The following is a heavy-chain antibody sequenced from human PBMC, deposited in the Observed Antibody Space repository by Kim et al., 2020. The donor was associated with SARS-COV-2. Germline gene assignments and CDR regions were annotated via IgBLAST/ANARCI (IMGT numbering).Heavy chain of an antibody. CDR1: GFTFSSYA. J-gene: IGHJ4*01. V-gene: IGHV3-30*04. CDR3: ARETFYYYDSSGSYFDY. D-gene: IGHD3-22*01. Sequence: GRSLRLSCAASGFTFSSYAMHWVRQAPGKGLEWVAVISYDGSNKYYADSVKGRFTISRDNSKNTLYLQMNSLRAEDTAVYYCARETFYYYDSSGSYFDY. CDR2: ISYDGSNK.